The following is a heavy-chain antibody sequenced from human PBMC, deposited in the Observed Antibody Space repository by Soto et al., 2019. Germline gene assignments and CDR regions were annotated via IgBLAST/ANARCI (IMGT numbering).Heavy chain of an antibody. V-gene: IGHV4-59*08. J-gene: IGHJ5*02. Sequence: PSETLSLTCTVSGGSISSYYWSWIRQPPGKGLEWIGYIYYSGSTNYNPSLKSRVTISVDTSKNQFSLKLSSVTAADTAVYYCARAGGWRRGLWFDPWGQGTLVTVSS. CDR2: IYYSGST. CDR1: GGSISSYY. D-gene: IGHD3-10*01. CDR3: ARAGGWRRGLWFDP.